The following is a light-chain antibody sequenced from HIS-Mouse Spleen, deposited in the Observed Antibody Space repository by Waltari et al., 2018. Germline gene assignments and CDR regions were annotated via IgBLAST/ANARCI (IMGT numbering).Light chain of an antibody. CDR1: QSISSW. J-gene: IGKJ3*01. Sequence: DIQMTQSPSTLSASVGDRVTITCRASQSISSWLAWYQQKPGKATKLLIYKASSLESGVPSRFSGSGSGTEFTLTISSLQPDDFATYYCQQYNSYQFTFGPGTKVDIK. CDR3: QQYNSYQFT. CDR2: KAS. V-gene: IGKV1-5*03.